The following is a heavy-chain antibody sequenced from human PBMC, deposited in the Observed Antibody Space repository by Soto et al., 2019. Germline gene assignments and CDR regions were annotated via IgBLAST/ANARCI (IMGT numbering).Heavy chain of an antibody. D-gene: IGHD3-22*01. V-gene: IGHV3-30-3*01. CDR2: ISYDGSNK. J-gene: IGHJ4*02. CDR3: ARDPHSLYYYDISGYFSY. CDR1: GFTFSSYA. Sequence: QVQLVESGGGVVQPGRSLRLSCAASGFTFSSYAMHWVRQAPGKGLEWVAVISYDGSNKYYADSVKGRFTISRDNSKNTLYLQMNSLRAEDTAVYYCARDPHSLYYYDISGYFSYWGQGTLVTVSS.